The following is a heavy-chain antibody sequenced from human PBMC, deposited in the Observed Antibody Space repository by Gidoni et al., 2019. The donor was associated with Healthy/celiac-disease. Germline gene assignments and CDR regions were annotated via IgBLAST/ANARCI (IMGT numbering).Heavy chain of an antibody. CDR1: GFSLTNYW. J-gene: IGHJ6*02. CDR3: ARPSPYGGGYFYGMDV. Sequence: EVQLVQSGAAVKKPWEPLKISGQGSGFSLTNYWIGWVRQMPGKGLEWMGIIYPGDSDTRYSPSFQGQVTISDDKSISTAYLQWSSLKASDTAMYYCARPSPYGGGYFYGMDVWGQGTTVTVSS. D-gene: IGHD3-10*01. V-gene: IGHV5-51*03. CDR2: IYPGDSDT.